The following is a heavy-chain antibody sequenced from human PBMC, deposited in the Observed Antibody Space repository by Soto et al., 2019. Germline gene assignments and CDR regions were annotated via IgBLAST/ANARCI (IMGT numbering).Heavy chain of an antibody. CDR1: GFTFSDYS. V-gene: IGHV3-48*01. J-gene: IGHJ4*02. CDR3: ARDSAYSFDY. CDR2: IGTSSSTV. Sequence: EVQLVESGGGLVQPGGSLRLSCTASGFTFSDYSMNWVRQAPGKGLEWASYIGTSSSTVYYAESVEGRFSISRDNAKNSLYLQMNSLRAEDTAVYYCARDSAYSFDYWGQGILVTVSP. D-gene: IGHD2-15*01.